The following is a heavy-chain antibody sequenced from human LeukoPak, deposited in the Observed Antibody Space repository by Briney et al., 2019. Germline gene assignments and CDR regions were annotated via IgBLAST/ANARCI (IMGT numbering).Heavy chain of an antibody. D-gene: IGHD4-17*01. J-gene: IGHJ5*02. V-gene: IGHV4-59*01. CDR2: IYYSGST. CDR1: GGSFSGYY. Sequence: SETLSLTCAVYGGSFSGYYWSWIRQPPGKGLEWIGYIYYSGSTNYNPSLKSRVTISVDTSKNQFSLKLSSVTAADTAVYYCARILRLGGDENWFDPWGQGTLVTVSS. CDR3: ARILRLGGDENWFDP.